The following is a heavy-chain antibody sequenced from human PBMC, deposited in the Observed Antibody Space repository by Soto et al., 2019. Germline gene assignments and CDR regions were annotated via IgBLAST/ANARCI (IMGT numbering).Heavy chain of an antibody. Sequence: ASVKVSCKASGYTFTGYYMHWVRQAPGQGLEWMGWINPNSGGTNYAQKFQGRVTMTRDTSISTAYMELSRLRSDDTAVYYCARGQIFGVVIYNWFDPWGQGTLVTVSS. J-gene: IGHJ5*02. CDR3: ARGQIFGVVIYNWFDP. CDR1: GYTFTGYY. D-gene: IGHD3-3*01. V-gene: IGHV1-2*02. CDR2: INPNSGGT.